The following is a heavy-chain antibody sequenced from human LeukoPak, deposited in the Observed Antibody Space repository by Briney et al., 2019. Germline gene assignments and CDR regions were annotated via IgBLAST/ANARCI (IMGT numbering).Heavy chain of an antibody. CDR3: ARVGSSWYEGWFDP. CDR1: GYTFTGYY. D-gene: IGHD6-13*01. Sequence: ASVKVSCKASGYTFTGYYMHWVRQAPGQGLEWMGRINPNSGGTNYAQKFQGRVTMARDTSISTAYMELSRLRSDDTAVYYCARVGSSWYEGWFDPWGQGTLVTVSS. V-gene: IGHV1-2*06. J-gene: IGHJ5*02. CDR2: INPNSGGT.